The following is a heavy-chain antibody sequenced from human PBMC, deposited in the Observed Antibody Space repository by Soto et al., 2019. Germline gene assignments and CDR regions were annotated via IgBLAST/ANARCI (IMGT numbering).Heavy chain of an antibody. CDR3: AKDLRGGALAGGSQHYGMDV. J-gene: IGHJ6*02. V-gene: IGHV3-23*01. CDR2: ISGSGGST. Sequence: PGGSLRLSCAASGFTFSSYAMSWVRQAPGKGLEWASAISGSGGSTYYADSVKGRFTISRDNSKNTLYLQMNSLRAEDTAVYYCAKDLRGGALAGGSQHYGMDVWGQGTTVTVSS. CDR1: GFTFSSYA. D-gene: IGHD3-16*01.